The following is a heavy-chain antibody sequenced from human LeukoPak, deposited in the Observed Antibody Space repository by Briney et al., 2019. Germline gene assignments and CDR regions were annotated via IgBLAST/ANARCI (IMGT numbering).Heavy chain of an antibody. D-gene: IGHD2-15*01. J-gene: IGHJ5*02. CDR3: ARDPHYCSGGSCYSLGFDP. CDR2: IWADGSNQ. Sequence: GGSLRPSCAASGFTFSNYGMQWVRQAPGKGLEWVAVIWADGSNQYYADSVKGRFTISRDISKNTLYLQMNSLRAEDTAVYYCARDPHYCSGGSCYSLGFDPWGQGTLVTVSS. CDR1: GFTFSNYG. V-gene: IGHV3-33*01.